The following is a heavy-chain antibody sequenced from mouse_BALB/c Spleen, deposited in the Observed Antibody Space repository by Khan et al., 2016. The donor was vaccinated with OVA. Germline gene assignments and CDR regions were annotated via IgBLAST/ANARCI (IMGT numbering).Heavy chain of an antibody. V-gene: IGHV2-6-1*01. CDR2: IWRDGST. CDR3: AGPPYYHYYPVDY. J-gene: IGHJ4*01. Sequence: QVQLQQSEPGLVAPSQSLSITCTISGFSLTNYGVHWVRQPPGKGLEWLVVIWRDGSTTYDLALKSRLTICKDNTKCQVFLKMDSLQTDDTAMDYCAGPPYYHYYPVDYWGQGTSVTVSS. CDR1: GFSLTNYG. D-gene: IGHD2-10*01.